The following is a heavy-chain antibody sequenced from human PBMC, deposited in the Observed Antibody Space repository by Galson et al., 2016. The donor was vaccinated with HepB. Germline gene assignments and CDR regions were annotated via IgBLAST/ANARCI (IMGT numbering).Heavy chain of an antibody. Sequence: PALVKPTQTLTLTCTVSGFSLSDARMGVSWIRQPPGKALEWLAQVFLNEDKSYSTSLKSRLTISKDTSKSQVVLTMTNVDPVDTATYYCARTGGFDADYFAYWGQGTLVTVSS. V-gene: IGHV2-26*01. D-gene: IGHD3-16*01. CDR3: ARTGGFDADYFAY. CDR2: VFLNEDK. CDR1: GFSLSDARMG. J-gene: IGHJ4*02.